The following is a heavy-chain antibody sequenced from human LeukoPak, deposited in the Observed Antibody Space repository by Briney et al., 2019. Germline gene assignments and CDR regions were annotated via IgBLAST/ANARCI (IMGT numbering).Heavy chain of an antibody. CDR3: AGDSSGRSYYYYGMDV. Sequence: PGGPLRLSCAAWGFTFCDYHVRWLRQAPGEAVEGGSYISSRGSTIYYADSVKARFPISRDNAKNSLYLQMNSLRAEDAAVYYCAGDSSGRSYYYYGMDVWGQGTTVTVSS. CDR2: ISSRGSTI. CDR1: GFTFCDYH. J-gene: IGHJ6*02. V-gene: IGHV3-11*01. D-gene: IGHD6-19*01.